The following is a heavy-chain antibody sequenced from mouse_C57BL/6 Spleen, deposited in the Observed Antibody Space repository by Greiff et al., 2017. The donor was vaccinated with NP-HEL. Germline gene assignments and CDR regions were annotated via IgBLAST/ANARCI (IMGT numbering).Heavy chain of an antibody. CDR1: GFTFSDYG. CDR3: ARSCPGSYFDV. J-gene: IGHJ1*03. V-gene: IGHV5-17*01. CDR2: ISSGSSTI. Sequence: EVHLVESGGGLVKPGGSLKLSCAASGFTFSDYGMHWVRQAPEKGLEWVAYISSGSSTIYYADTVKGRFTISRDNAKNTLFLQMTSLRSEDTAMYYCARSCPGSYFDVWGTGTTVTVSS.